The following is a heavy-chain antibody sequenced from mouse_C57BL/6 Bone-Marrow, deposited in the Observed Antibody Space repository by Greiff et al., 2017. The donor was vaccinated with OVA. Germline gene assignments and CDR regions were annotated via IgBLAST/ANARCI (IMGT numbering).Heavy chain of an antibody. D-gene: IGHD3-3*01. Sequence: VQLQQSGAELVRPGASVKLSCTASGFNIKDDYMHWVKQRPEQGLEWIGWIDPENGDTEYASKFQGKATITADTSSNTAYLQLSSLTSEETAVYYWTTGDSYAMDYWGQGTAVTVSS. CDR1: GFNIKDDY. CDR3: TTGDSYAMDY. J-gene: IGHJ4*01. CDR2: IDPENGDT. V-gene: IGHV14-4*01.